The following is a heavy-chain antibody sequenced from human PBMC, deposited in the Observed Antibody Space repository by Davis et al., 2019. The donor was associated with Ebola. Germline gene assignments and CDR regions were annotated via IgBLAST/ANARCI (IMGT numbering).Heavy chain of an antibody. V-gene: IGHV3-30*02. D-gene: IGHD3-22*01. Sequence: GESLKISCAASGFTFTTYGMHWVRQAPGTGLEWVAFLRSDGSNKYYADSLKGRFTISRDNSKNTLYLQMNSLGSEETAVYYFAKDMYFYDSGGHLNWYFDLWGRGTLVAVSS. CDR1: GFTFTTYG. CDR2: LRSDGSNK. J-gene: IGHJ2*01. CDR3: AKDMYFYDSGGHLNWYFDL.